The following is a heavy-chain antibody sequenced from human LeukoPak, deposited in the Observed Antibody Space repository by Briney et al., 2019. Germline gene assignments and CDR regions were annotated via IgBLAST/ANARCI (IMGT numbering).Heavy chain of an antibody. CDR3: ASPPLGGATNYYYYGMDV. J-gene: IGHJ6*02. CDR1: GGTFSSYA. V-gene: IGHV1-69*13. Sequence: GASVKVSCKASGGTFSSYAISWVRQAPGQGLEWMGGIIPIFGTANYAQKFQGRVTITADESTSTAYMELSSLRSEDTAVYYCASPPLGGATNYYYYGMDVWGQGTTVTVSS. CDR2: IIPIFGTA. D-gene: IGHD1-26*01.